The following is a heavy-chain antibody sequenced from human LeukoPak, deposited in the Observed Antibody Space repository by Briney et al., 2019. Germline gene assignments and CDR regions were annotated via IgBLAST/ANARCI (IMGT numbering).Heavy chain of an antibody. CDR1: GFTFSSDA. D-gene: IGHD3-22*01. J-gene: IGHJ4*02. CDR3: AKTGTRGTMIPKRFFDY. Sequence: PGGSLRLSCAASGFTFSSDAINWVRQAPGEGLEWVSTISGSGDNTYYADSVKGRFTISRDNSKNTLYLQMSSLRAEDTAVYYCAKTGTRGTMIPKRFFDYWGQGTLVTVSS. V-gene: IGHV3-23*01. CDR2: ISGSGDNT.